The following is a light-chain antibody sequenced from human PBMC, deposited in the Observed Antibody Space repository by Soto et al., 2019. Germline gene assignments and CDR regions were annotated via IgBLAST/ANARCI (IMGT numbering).Light chain of an antibody. CDR3: QQRSNWPTIT. CDR2: DAS. Sequence: IVMTQSPATLSLSPGERATLSCRASQSVGSYLAWYQQKPGQAPRPLIYDASNRATGIPARFSGSGSGSDFTLTISSLEPEDFAVYYCQQRSNWPTITFGQGTRLEI. J-gene: IGKJ5*01. V-gene: IGKV3-11*01. CDR1: QSVGSY.